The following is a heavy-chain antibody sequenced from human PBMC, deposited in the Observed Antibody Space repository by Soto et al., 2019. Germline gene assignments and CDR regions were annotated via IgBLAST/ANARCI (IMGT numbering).Heavy chain of an antibody. CDR3: ARSRSGAVADSFDF. CDR2: ISRDGTNK. J-gene: IGHJ4*02. CDR1: GFTFGSYA. V-gene: IGHV3-30*04. Sequence: GGSLRLSCAASGFTFGSYAIHWVRQAPGKGLEWVAVISRDGTNKYYVDSVKGRFTISRDNSKDTVYLRMNSLRDEDSAMFYCARSRSGAVADSFDFWGQGTLVTVSS. D-gene: IGHD3-10*01.